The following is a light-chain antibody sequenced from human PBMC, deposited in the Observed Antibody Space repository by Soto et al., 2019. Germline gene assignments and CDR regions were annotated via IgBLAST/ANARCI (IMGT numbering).Light chain of an antibody. CDR3: QQYNSYPWT. Sequence: DIQMTQSPSTLSASIGDRVTITCRASQRITNWLAWYQQKPGKAPNLLIYKASNLESGVPSRFSGSGSGTEFTLTISSLQPDDLASYYCQQYNSYPWTFGQGTKVEIK. V-gene: IGKV1-5*03. CDR1: QRITNW. CDR2: KAS. J-gene: IGKJ1*01.